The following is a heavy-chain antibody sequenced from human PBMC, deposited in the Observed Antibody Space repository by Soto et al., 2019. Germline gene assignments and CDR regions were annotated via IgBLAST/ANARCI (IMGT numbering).Heavy chain of an antibody. Sequence: QVQLVQSGAEVRKPGSSVKVSCKASGDTFIRYAISWVRQAPGQGLEWMGGVIPIFATPQYVQKFQGRVTITADESTTTAYMELSSLRSEDTAVYYCARFPLDFGDRYWYFDLWGRGTLVTVSS. D-gene: IGHD4-17*01. CDR1: GDTFIRYA. CDR3: ARFPLDFGDRYWYFDL. V-gene: IGHV1-69*01. J-gene: IGHJ2*01. CDR2: VIPIFATP.